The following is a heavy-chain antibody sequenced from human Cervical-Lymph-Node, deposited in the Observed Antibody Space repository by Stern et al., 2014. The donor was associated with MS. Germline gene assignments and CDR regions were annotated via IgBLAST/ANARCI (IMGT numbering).Heavy chain of an antibody. CDR1: GGSITYAGYS. V-gene: IGHV4-30-2*01. CDR2: IYHSGSP. D-gene: IGHD2/OR15-2a*01. J-gene: IGHJ6*02. CDR3: VRQNAYFYYGMDV. Sequence: QVQLVESGSRLVKPSETLSLTCAVSGGSITYAGYSWSWIRQPPGKGLEWIGYIYHSGSPYHSPSLKGRVILSVATSKNHSSLTVSSVTAADTAVYYCVRQNAYFYYGMDVWGQGTTVTVSS.